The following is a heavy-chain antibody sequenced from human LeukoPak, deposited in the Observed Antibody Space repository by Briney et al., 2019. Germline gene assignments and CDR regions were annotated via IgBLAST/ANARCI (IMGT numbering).Heavy chain of an antibody. D-gene: IGHD2-21*02. Sequence: ASVKVSCKASGYTFTGYYMHWGRQAPGQGLEWMGWINPNSGGTNYAQKFQGRVTMTRDTSISTAYMELSRLRSDDTAVYYCARDSTWVVTAEGNWFDPWGQGTLVTVSS. V-gene: IGHV1-2*02. CDR2: INPNSGGT. J-gene: IGHJ5*02. CDR3: ARDSTWVVTAEGNWFDP. CDR1: GYTFTGYY.